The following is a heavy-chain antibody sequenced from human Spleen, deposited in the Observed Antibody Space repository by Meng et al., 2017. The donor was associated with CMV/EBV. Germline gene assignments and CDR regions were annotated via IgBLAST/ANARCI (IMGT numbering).Heavy chain of an antibody. Sequence: SGFAFTTDAMPWVRQSPGKGLDWVSVIYSGGSATYHADSVKGRFTISRDNSKNMVYLHMNSLRADDTARYYCARLGSYTYYYYGMDVWGQGTTVTVSS. V-gene: IGHV3-23*03. CDR3: ARLGSYTYYYYGMDV. J-gene: IGHJ6*02. CDR2: IYSGGSAT. D-gene: IGHD1-26*01. CDR1: GFAFTTDA.